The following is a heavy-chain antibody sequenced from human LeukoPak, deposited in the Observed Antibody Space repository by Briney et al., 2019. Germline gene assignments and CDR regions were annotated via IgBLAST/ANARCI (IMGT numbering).Heavy chain of an antibody. V-gene: IGHV3-21*01. CDR2: ISSSSSYI. CDR1: GFTFSSYS. D-gene: IGHD6-13*01. J-gene: IGHJ6*03. Sequence: GGSLRLSCAAPGFTFSSYSMNWVRQAPGKGLEWVSSISSSSSYIYYADSVKGRFTISRDNAKNSLYLQMNSLRAEDTAVYYCARDSGIAAAGTTYYYYYYYMDVWGKGTTVTVSS. CDR3: ARDSGIAAAGTTYYYYYYYMDV.